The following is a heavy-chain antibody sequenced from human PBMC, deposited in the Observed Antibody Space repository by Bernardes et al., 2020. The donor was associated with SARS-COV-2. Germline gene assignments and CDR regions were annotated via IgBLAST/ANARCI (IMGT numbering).Heavy chain of an antibody. CDR2: ISYSGTTP. CDR3: ASDEPPITMKTGAFAI. Sequence: GGSLRLSCAASGFIFSSYAMSWVRQAPGKGPEWVSHISYSGTTPYYADSVKGRFTISRDNSKNTLYLQMNSLRAEDTAVYYCASDEPPITMKTGAFAIWGQGTMVTVSS. CDR1: GFIFSSYA. J-gene: IGHJ3*02. D-gene: IGHD3-22*01. V-gene: IGHV3-23*01.